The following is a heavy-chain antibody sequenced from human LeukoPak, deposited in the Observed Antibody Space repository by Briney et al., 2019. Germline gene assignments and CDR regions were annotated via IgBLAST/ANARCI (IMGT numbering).Heavy chain of an antibody. V-gene: IGHV5-51*01. CDR1: GSSFSYSW. J-gene: IGHJ4*02. D-gene: IGHD5-18*01. CDR2: IYPDNSDT. CDR3: ARQGGAYNYGSEDY. Sequence: GASLKISCQASGSSFSYSWIGWVRQMPGKGLEWMGIIYPDNSDTRYSPSFQGQVTISADKSISTAYLQWSSLKASDTAMYYCARQGGAYNYGSEDYWGQGTLVTVSS.